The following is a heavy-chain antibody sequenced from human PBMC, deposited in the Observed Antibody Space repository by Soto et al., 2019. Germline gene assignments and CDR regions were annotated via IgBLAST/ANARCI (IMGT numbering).Heavy chain of an antibody. J-gene: IGHJ3*02. CDR1: GYTFTGYY. CDR2: INPNSGGT. Sequence: ASVKVSCKASGYTFTGYYMHWVRQAPGQGLEWMGWINPNSGGTNYAQKFQGWVTMTRDTSISTAYMELSRLRSDDTAVYYCARESWGPARGYNWNDNDAFDIWGQGTMVTVSS. V-gene: IGHV1-2*04. D-gene: IGHD1-20*01. CDR3: ARESWGPARGYNWNDNDAFDI.